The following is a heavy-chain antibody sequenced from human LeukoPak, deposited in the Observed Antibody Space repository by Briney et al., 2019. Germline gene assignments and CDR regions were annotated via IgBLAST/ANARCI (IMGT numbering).Heavy chain of an antibody. J-gene: IGHJ4*02. CDR2: ICDTGRNT. D-gene: IGHD5-24*01. Sequence: GGSLRLSCAASGFTFSSYAMSWVRQTPGKGLEWVSTICDTGRNTYYADSVRGRFTISRGNPKNTPYLQMNNLRAEDTAVYFCAKDQFKTVATIDYWGQGTLVAVSS. CDR3: AKDQFKTVATIDY. CDR1: GFTFSSYA. V-gene: IGHV3-23*01.